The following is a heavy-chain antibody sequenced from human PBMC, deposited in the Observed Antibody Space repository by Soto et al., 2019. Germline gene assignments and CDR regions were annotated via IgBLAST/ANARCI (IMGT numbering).Heavy chain of an antibody. CDR3: ASVYGSSHSPCYYGMDV. V-gene: IGHV3-7*02. CDR2: IKQDGSEK. D-gene: IGHD3-10*01. CDR1: GFTLSSYW. Sequence: GGSLRLSCAASGFTLSSYWMSWVHQAPGKGLEWVANIKQDGSEKYYVDSVKGRFTISRDNAKNSLYLQMNSLRAEDTALYYCASVYGSSHSPCYYGMDVWGQETTVTVSS. J-gene: IGHJ6*02.